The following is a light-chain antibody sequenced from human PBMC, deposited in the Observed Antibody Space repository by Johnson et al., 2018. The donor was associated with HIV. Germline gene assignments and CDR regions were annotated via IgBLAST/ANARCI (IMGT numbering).Light chain of an antibody. V-gene: IGLV1-51*02. J-gene: IGLJ1*01. CDR1: SSNIGNNY. CDR2: ENN. Sequence: QSVLTQPPSVSAAPGQKVTISCSGSSSNIGNNYVSWYQQLPGTAPKLLIYENNKRPSGIPDRFSGSRSGKSATLGITGLQTGDEADYYCGTWDSSLRVGFFGTGTKVTVL. CDR3: GTWDSSLRVGF.